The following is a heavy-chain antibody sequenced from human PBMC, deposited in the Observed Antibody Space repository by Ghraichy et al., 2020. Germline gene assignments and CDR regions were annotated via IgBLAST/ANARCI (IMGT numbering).Heavy chain of an antibody. CDR2: IHYSGST. J-gene: IGHJ4*02. CDR3: AKASKGAYTGSDY. Sequence: ESLRLSCTVSGGSISSSSYYWGWIRQPPGKGLEWIGSIHYSGSTYYNPSLMSRVTISIDTSRNQFSLELRSVTAADTAVYYCAKASKGAYTGSDYWGQGTLVTVSS. CDR1: GGSISSSSYY. D-gene: IGHD2-21*01. V-gene: IGHV4-39*01.